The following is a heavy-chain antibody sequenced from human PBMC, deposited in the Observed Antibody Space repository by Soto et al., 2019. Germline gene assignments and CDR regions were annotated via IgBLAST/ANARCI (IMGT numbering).Heavy chain of an antibody. V-gene: IGHV4-59*01. J-gene: IGHJ6*02. CDR1: GGSISSYY. CDR3: ARRKVDFWSGYNYYGMDV. D-gene: IGHD3-3*01. Sequence: SETLSLTCTVSGGSISSYYWSWIRQPPGKGLEWIGYIYYSGSTNYNPSLKSRVTISVDTSKNQFSLKLSSVTAADTAVYYCARRKVDFWSGYNYYGMDVWGQGTTVTV. CDR2: IYYSGST.